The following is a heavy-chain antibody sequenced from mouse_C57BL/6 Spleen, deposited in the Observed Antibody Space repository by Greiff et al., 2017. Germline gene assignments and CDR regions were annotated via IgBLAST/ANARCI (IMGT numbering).Heavy chain of an antibody. J-gene: IGHJ4*01. CDR3: ARGGKFITTVVDY. CDR2: IHPNSGST. D-gene: IGHD1-1*01. CDR1: GYTFTSYW. V-gene: IGHV1-64*01. Sequence: QVQLKQPGAELVKPGASVKLSCKASGYTFTSYWMHWVKQRPGQGLEWIGMIHPNSGSTNYNEKFKSKATLTVDKSSSTAYMQLSSLTSEDSAVYYCARGGKFITTVVDYWGQGTSVTVSS.